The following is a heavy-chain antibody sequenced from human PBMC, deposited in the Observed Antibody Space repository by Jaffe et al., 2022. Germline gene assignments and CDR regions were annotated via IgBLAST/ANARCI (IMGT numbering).Heavy chain of an antibody. D-gene: IGHD6-19*01. V-gene: IGHV1-69*05. CDR2: IIPIFGTA. J-gene: IGHJ5*02. Sequence: QVQLVQSGAEVKKPGSSVKVSCKASGGTFSSYAISWVRQAPGQGLEWMGGIIPIFGTANYAQKFQGRVTITTDESTSTAYMELSSLRSEDTAVYYCARVTTGYSSGWSGVGWFDPWGQGTLVTVSS. CDR1: GGTFSSYA. CDR3: ARVTTGYSSGWSGVGWFDP.